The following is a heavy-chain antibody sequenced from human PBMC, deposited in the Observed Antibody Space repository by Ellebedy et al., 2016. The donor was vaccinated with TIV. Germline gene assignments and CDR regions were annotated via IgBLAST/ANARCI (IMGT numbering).Heavy chain of an antibody. V-gene: IGHV4-59*08. D-gene: IGHD4-17*01. J-gene: IGHJ4*02. Sequence: MPSETLSLTCSVSGSLSTFYWSWIRQPPGKGLEWIGHVFHSGSTSYNPSLRSRVTISIDTSKNQFSLKLSSVTAADTAVYYCARRKGDYVHGGYYFDEWGQGALVTVSS. CDR3: ARRKGDYVHGGYYFDE. CDR2: VFHSGST. CDR1: GSLSTFY.